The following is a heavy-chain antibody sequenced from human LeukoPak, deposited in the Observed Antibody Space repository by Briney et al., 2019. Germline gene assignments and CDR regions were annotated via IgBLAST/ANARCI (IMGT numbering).Heavy chain of an antibody. CDR1: GGSFGGYY. V-gene: IGHV4-34*01. D-gene: IGHD3-22*01. J-gene: IGHJ4*02. Sequence: SETLSLTCAVYGGSFGGYYWSWIRQPPGKGLEWIGEINHSGSTNYNPSLKSRVTISVDTSKNQFSLKLSSVTAADTAVYYCARKLRYYDSRLDYWGQGTLVTVSS. CDR2: INHSGST. CDR3: ARKLRYYDSRLDY.